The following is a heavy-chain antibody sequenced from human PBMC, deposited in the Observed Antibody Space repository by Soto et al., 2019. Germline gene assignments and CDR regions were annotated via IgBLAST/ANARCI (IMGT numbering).Heavy chain of an antibody. Sequence: EVQLVPSGAEVKEPGESLKISCKGSGYSFSNTWINWVRQMPGKGLEWMGIIYPGNSETRYSPSFQGQVTISADTSINTAYLQWSSLKASDTATYYCAKEAGSAYYGMDVWGQGTTVTVSS. CDR3: AKEAGSAYYGMDV. CDR2: IYPGNSET. V-gene: IGHV5-51*03. J-gene: IGHJ6*02. D-gene: IGHD6-19*01. CDR1: GYSFSNTW.